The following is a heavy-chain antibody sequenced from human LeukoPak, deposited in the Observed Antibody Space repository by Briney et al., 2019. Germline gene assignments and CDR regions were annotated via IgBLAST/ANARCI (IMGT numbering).Heavy chain of an antibody. D-gene: IGHD3-22*01. CDR2: IVVGSGNT. Sequence: SVKVSCKASGFTFTSSAMQWVRQARGQRLEWIGWIVVGSGNTNYAQKFQERLTITRDMSTSTAYMELSSLRSEDTAVYYCAADAYYYGSSGYWYAFDIWGQGTMVTVSS. V-gene: IGHV1-58*02. J-gene: IGHJ3*02. CDR3: AADAYYYGSSGYWYAFDI. CDR1: GFTFTSSA.